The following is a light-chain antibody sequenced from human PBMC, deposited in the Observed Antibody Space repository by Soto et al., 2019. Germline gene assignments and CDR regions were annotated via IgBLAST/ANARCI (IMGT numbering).Light chain of an antibody. J-gene: IGKJ5*01. CDR1: QSVSGN. V-gene: IGKV3-15*01. CDR2: GAS. CDR3: QQYNNWLIT. Sequence: EMVMTQSPATLSVSPGERATLSCRASQSVSGNLAWYQQKPVQAPRLLIYGASTRATGIPARFSGSGSGTEFTLTISSLQSEDFAVYYCQQYNNWLITFGQGTRLEIK.